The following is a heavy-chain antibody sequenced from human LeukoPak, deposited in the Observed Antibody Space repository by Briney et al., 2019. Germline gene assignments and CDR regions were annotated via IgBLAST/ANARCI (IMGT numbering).Heavy chain of an antibody. Sequence: ASVKVSCKASGYTFTSYYMHWVRQAPGQGLEWMGIINPSGGSTSYAQKFQGRVTMTRDTSTSTVYMELSSLRSEDTAVYYCARGGTNWNDVGYYYYYYMDVWGKGTTVTVSS. CDR2: INPSGGST. CDR3: ARGGTNWNDVGYYYYYYMDV. V-gene: IGHV1-46*01. CDR1: GYTFTSYY. J-gene: IGHJ6*03. D-gene: IGHD1-1*01.